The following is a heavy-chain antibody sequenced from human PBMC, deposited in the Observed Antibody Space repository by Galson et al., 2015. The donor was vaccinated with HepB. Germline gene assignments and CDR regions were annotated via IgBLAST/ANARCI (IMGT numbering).Heavy chain of an antibody. CDR3: ARIALSGSYWYFDY. Sequence: SLRLSCAASGFTFSSYAMSWVRQAPGKGLEWVSGISGSGTRTHYADSVRGRFTVSRDNAKNSLYLQMNSLRAEDTAVYYCARIALSGSYWYFDYWGQGTLVTVSS. CDR1: GFTFSSYA. V-gene: IGHV3-23*01. CDR2: ISGSGTRT. D-gene: IGHD1-26*01. J-gene: IGHJ4*02.